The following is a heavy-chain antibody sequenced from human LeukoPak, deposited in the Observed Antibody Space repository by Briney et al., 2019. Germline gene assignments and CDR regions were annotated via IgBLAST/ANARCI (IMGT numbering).Heavy chain of an antibody. D-gene: IGHD3-22*01. Sequence: SETLSLTCTVSGGSVSSGSYYWSWIRQPPGKGLEWIGYIYYSGSTNYNPSLKSRVTISVDTSKNQFSLKLSSVTAADTAVYYCARHWVSYYYDSSGPAPTLFDYWGQGTLVTVSS. CDR3: ARHWVSYYYDSSGPAPTLFDY. J-gene: IGHJ4*02. CDR1: GGSVSSGSYY. CDR2: IYYSGST. V-gene: IGHV4-61*01.